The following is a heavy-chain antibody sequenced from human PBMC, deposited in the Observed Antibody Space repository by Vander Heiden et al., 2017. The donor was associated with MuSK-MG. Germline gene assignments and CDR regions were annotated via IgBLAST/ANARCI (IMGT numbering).Heavy chain of an antibody. CDR3: AKDIGADYYYYMDV. CDR2: ISWDSSST. Sequence: EVQLVESGGGLVQPGRSLRLSCTASGFTFSDNAMHWVRQAPGKGLEWVSGISWDSSSTVYADSVKGRFTISRDNAKNSLYLQVNSLRHEDTAVYYCAKDIGADYYYYMDVWGKGTTVTVSS. CDR1: GFTFSDNA. J-gene: IGHJ6*03. V-gene: IGHV3-9*01.